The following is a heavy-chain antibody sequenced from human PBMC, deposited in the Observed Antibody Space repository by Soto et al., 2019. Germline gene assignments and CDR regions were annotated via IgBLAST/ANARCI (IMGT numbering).Heavy chain of an antibody. J-gene: IGHJ5*02. CDR2: IYPGDSDT. CDR3: ARERPDGARLDP. D-gene: IGHD6-6*01. Sequence: GESLKISCKGSGYSLTNYWIGWVRQMPGKGLEWMGIIYPGDSDTRYSPSFQGQVTISADKSTSTAYLQWSSLKASDTAVYYCARERPDGARLDPWGQGTLVTVSS. V-gene: IGHV5-51*01. CDR1: GYSLTNYW.